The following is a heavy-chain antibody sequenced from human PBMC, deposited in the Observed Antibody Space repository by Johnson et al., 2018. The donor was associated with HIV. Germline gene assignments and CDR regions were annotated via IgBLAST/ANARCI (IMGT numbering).Heavy chain of an antibody. CDR3: ARDVIKVIAARDDAFDI. CDR2: IKQDGSEK. V-gene: IGHV3-7*01. D-gene: IGHD6-6*01. Sequence: VQLVESGGGLVQPGGSLRLSCAASGFTFSSYWMSWVRQAPGKGLEWVANIKQDGSEKYYADSVKGRFTISRDNSKNTLYLQMNSLRAEDTAVYYCARDVIKVIAARDDAFDIWGQGTMVTASS. CDR1: GFTFSSYW. J-gene: IGHJ3*02.